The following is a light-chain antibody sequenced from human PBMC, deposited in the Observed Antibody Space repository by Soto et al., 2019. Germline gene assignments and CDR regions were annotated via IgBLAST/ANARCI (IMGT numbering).Light chain of an antibody. V-gene: IGKV3-11*01. CDR2: DAS. Sequence: EVVLTQSPATLSLSPGEGATLSCRASQSVSSHLAWYQQKPGQAPRLLIYDASKRATGIPARFSGNGFGTYFTLTISSLEPEDFAVYYCQQRSSVFTFGQGTRLEIK. J-gene: IGKJ5*01. CDR3: QQRSSVFT. CDR1: QSVSSH.